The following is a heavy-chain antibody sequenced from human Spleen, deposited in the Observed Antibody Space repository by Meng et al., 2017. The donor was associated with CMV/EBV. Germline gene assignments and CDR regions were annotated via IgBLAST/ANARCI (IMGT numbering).Heavy chain of an antibody. CDR2: INPNSGGT. V-gene: IGHV1-2*02. CDR1: GYTFTGYY. D-gene: IGHD6-13*01. CDR3: ATLNQYSSTWSDY. Sequence: ASVKVSCKASGYTFTGYYMHWVRQAPGQGLEWMGWINPNSGGTNYAQKFQGRVTMTRDTSISTAYMELSRLRSDDTAVYYCATLNQYSSTWSDYWGQGRLVTVSS. J-gene: IGHJ4*02.